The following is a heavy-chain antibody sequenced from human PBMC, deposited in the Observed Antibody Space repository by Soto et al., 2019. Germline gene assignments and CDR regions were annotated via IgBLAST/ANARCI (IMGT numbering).Heavy chain of an antibody. J-gene: IGHJ4*02. Sequence: GASVKVSCKASGYTFTSSYIHWVRQAPGQGLEWMGIINPTGGSTTYAQKFQGRVTMTTDTSTSTAYMELSSLRSEDTAVYYCARLGFVDYGDYTTDYWGQGTLVTVSS. V-gene: IGHV1-46*01. CDR1: GYTFTSSY. D-gene: IGHD4-17*01. CDR2: INPTGGST. CDR3: ARLGFVDYGDYTTDY.